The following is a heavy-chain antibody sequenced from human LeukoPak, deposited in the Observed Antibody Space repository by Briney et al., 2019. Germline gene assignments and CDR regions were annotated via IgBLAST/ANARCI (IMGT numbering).Heavy chain of an antibody. J-gene: IGHJ4*02. D-gene: IGHD1-26*01. CDR2: IYYSGST. CDR3: AGRSTRFFDY. Sequence: SETLSLTCTVSGGSISSSSYYWGWIRQPPGKGLEWIGSIYYSGSTYYNPSLKSRVTISVDTSKNQFSLKLSSVTAADTAVYYCAGRSTRFFDYWGQGTLVTVSS. V-gene: IGHV4-39*01. CDR1: GGSISSSSYY.